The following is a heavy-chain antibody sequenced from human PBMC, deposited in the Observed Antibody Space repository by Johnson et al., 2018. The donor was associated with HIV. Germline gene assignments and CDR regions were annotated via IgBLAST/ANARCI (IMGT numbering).Heavy chain of an antibody. CDR1: GFTFRNAW. CDR2: VKSKTDGGTI. V-gene: IGHV3-15*01. CDR3: TTMSALWFGDLHVFGDGFDI. D-gene: IGHD3-10*01. J-gene: IGHJ3*02. Sequence: VQLVGSGGGLVKPGGSLRLSCAASGFTFRNAWMSWVRQAPGKGLAWVGRVKSKTDGGTIDYAAAVKGRFIISRHDSKNTLYLQMNGLKTEDTAVYYCTTMSALWFGDLHVFGDGFDIWGQGTMVTVSS.